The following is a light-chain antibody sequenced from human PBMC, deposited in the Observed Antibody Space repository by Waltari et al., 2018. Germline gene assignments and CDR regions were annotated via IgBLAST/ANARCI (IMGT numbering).Light chain of an antibody. CDR3: QQSYSLPWT. Sequence: DVQMTQSPSSLSASVGDTVTITCRASENILNYLNWYQQKPGKVPKALIYVGSNLRSGVPSRFGASVSGTDFSLTITNLQPDDFATYYCQQSYSLPWTFGQGTRVEVK. J-gene: IGKJ1*01. V-gene: IGKV1-39*01. CDR1: ENILNY. CDR2: VGS.